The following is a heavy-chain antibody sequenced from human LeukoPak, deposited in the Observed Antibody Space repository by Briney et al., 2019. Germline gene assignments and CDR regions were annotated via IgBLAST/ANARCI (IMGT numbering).Heavy chain of an antibody. Sequence: PSETLSLTCTVSGGSISSYYWSWIRRPPGKGLEWIGYIYYSGSTNYNPSLKSRVTISVDTSKNQFSLKLSSVTAADTAVYYCARGGTVVTPTDYYYYYMDVWGKGTTVTVSS. CDR2: IYYSGST. CDR3: ARGGTVVTPTDYYYYYMDV. V-gene: IGHV4-59*08. J-gene: IGHJ6*03. CDR1: GGSISSYY. D-gene: IGHD4-23*01.